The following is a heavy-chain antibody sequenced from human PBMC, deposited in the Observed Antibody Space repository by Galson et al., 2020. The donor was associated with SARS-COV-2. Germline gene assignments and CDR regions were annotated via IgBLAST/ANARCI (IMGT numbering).Heavy chain of an antibody. V-gene: IGHV4-31*03. J-gene: IGHJ6*02. CDR2: XXXXXXX. CDR3: ARVGFYGSSPYGVDV. CDR1: GDSIDSGGYY. Sequence: SETLSLTCTVSGDSIDSGGYYWSWIRQHPGKGLEXIGXXXXXXXXYYNPSLKSRVTISVDTSKNQFSLNLRSVTAADTAVYYCARVGFYGSSPYGVDVWGQGTTVTVSS. D-gene: IGHD3-10*01.